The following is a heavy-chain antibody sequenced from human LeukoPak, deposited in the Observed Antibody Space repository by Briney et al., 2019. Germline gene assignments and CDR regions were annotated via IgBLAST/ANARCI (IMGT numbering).Heavy chain of an antibody. J-gene: IGHJ4*02. Sequence: GASVKVSCKASGYTFTGYYMHWVRQAPGQGLEWMGRINPNSGGTNNAQKFQGRVTMTRDTSISTAYMELSRLRSDDTAVYYCARDMGGRSYYGSSGSFDYWGQGTLVTVSS. V-gene: IGHV1-2*06. CDR3: ARDMGGRSYYGSSGSFDY. CDR1: GYTFTGYY. D-gene: IGHD1-26*01. CDR2: INPNSGGT.